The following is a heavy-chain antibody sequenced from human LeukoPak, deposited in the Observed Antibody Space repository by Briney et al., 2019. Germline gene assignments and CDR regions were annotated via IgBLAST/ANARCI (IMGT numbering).Heavy chain of an antibody. Sequence: SETLSLTCTVSGGSISSGGYYWSWIRQHPGKGLEWIGYIYYSGSTYYNPSLKSRVTISLDTSKNQFSLKLSSVTAADTAVYYCAKDYGDYDPFDIWGQGTMVTVSS. V-gene: IGHV4-31*03. D-gene: IGHD4-17*01. J-gene: IGHJ3*02. CDR3: AKDYGDYDPFDI. CDR1: GGSISSGGYY. CDR2: IYYSGST.